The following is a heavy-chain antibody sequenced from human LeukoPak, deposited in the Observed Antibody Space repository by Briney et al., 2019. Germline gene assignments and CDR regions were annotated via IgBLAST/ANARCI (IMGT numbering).Heavy chain of an antibody. CDR2: INPKSGGT. D-gene: IGHD3-16*01. CDR3: AGGVVPYDCDY. Sequence: ASVTVSCKASGYTFTDYYLHWVRQAPGQGLEWMGWINPKSGGTEYAQHFQGRVTMTRDTSISTAYMELRTLRSDDTAVYYCAGGVVPYDCDYWGQGTLVTVSS. J-gene: IGHJ4*02. V-gene: IGHV1-2*02. CDR1: GYTFTDYY.